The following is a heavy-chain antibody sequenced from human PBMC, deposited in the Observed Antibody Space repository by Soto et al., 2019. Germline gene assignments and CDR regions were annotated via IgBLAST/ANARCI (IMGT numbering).Heavy chain of an antibody. Sequence: NPSETLSLTCAVYGGSFSGHSWTWIRQSPGKGLEWIGDINHSGRVNDSPSLKSLVTISLDTSKNQFSLTLSAVTAADTAMYYCSTRAYDTNGYYRFDPRGQGTLVTVSS. CDR2: INHSGRV. J-gene: IGHJ5*01. D-gene: IGHD3-22*01. CDR1: GGSFSGHS. V-gene: IGHV4-34*01. CDR3: STRAYDTNGYYRFDP.